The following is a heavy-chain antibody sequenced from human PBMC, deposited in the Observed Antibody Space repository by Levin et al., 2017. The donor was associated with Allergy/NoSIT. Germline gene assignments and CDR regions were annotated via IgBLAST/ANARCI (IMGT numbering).Heavy chain of an antibody. CDR2: SSWNSGSI. Sequence: GGSLRLSCAASGFTFDDYAMHWVRQAPGKGLELVSGSSWNSGSIGYADSVKGRFTISRDNAKNSLYLQMNSLRTEDTALYYCARDNIGLPDAFDIWGQGTMVIVSS. D-gene: IGHD3-10*01. J-gene: IGHJ3*02. V-gene: IGHV3-9*01. CDR1: GFTFDDYA. CDR3: ARDNIGLPDAFDI.